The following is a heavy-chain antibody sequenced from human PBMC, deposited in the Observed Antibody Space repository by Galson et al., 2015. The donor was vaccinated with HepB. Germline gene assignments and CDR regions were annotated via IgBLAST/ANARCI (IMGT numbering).Heavy chain of an antibody. CDR1: GFTFSSYG. CDR3: ARDWAAFNVDIVATIYY. V-gene: IGHV3-33*01. Sequence: SLRLSCAASGFTFSSYGMHWVRQAPGKGLEWVAVIWYDGSNKYYADSVKGRFTISRDNSKNTLYLQMNSLRAEDTAVYYCARDWAAFNVDIVATIYYWGQATLVTVSS. J-gene: IGHJ4*02. D-gene: IGHD5-12*01. CDR2: IWYDGSNK.